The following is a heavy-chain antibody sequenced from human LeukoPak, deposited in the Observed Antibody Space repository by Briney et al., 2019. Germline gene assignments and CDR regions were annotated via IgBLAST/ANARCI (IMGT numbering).Heavy chain of an antibody. CDR3: ARGQDWKSTTFDY. D-gene: IGHD1-1*01. V-gene: IGHV4-59*01. CDR1: GGSMSSYY. Sequence: SETLSLTCTVSGGSMSSYYWSWIRQPPGKGLEWLGYIYYSGSTNYNPALKSRVTISADTSKKQFSLKLSSVTAADTAVYYCARGQDWKSTTFDYWGQGTLVTVSS. CDR2: IYYSGST. J-gene: IGHJ4*02.